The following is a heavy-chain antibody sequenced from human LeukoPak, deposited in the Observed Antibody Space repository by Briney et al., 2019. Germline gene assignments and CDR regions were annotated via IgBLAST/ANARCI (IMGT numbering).Heavy chain of an antibody. CDR1: GFTFSSYG. Sequence: GRSLRLSCAASGFTFSSYGMHWVRQAPGKGLEWVAVISYDGSNKYYADSVKGRFTISRDNSKNRLYLQMNSLRPEDTAVYYCAKDRSNSGSYKDYWGQGTLVTVSS. CDR2: ISYDGSNK. D-gene: IGHD3-10*01. CDR3: AKDRSNSGSYKDY. V-gene: IGHV3-30*18. J-gene: IGHJ4*02.